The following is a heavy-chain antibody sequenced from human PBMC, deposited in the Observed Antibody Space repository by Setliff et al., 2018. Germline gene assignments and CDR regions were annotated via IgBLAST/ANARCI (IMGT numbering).Heavy chain of an antibody. D-gene: IGHD6-6*01. CDR3: ARDAEYSSSSGGDAFDI. V-gene: IGHV1-18*01. CDR2: ISAYNGNT. Sequence: ASVKVSCKASGYTFTNFDICWVRQAPGQGLEWMGWISAYNGNTNFAQKYQGRVTMTTDESTSTAYMELSSLRSEDTAVYYCARDAEYSSSSGGDAFDIWGQGTMVTVSS. J-gene: IGHJ3*02. CDR1: GYTFTNFD.